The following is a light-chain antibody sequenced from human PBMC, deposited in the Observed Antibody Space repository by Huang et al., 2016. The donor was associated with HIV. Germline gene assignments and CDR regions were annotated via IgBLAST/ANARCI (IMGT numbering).Light chain of an antibody. J-gene: IGKJ5*01. CDR2: AAS. CDR1: QDIANS. V-gene: IGKV1-9*01. CDR3: QQLHSYPIT. Sequence: QLTQSPSSLSMSGGDRVIITCQASQDIANSLAWYQHKPGRAPKLLISAASTLQSGVPSRFSGGSAGTYFTLIITNLQPDDFASYYCQQLHSYPITFGQGTRLDI.